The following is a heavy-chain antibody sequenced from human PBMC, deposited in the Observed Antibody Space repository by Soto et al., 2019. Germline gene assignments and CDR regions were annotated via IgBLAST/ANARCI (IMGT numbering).Heavy chain of an antibody. J-gene: IGHJ4*02. D-gene: IGHD6-19*01. V-gene: IGHV1-69*01. CDR1: GGTFSSYA. CDR2: IIHIFGTA. CDR3: ARKKRDSSGRQPRFYYDF. Sequence: QVQLVQSGAEVKKPGSSVKVSCKASGGTFSSYAISWVRQAPGQGLEWMGGIIHIFGTANYAQKFQCRVTITADESTTRAYMELSSLRSEDTAVYYWARKKRDSSGRQPRFYYDFWGQGTLVTVSS.